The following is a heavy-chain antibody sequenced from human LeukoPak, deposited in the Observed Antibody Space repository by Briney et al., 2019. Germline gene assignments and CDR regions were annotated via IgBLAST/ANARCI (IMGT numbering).Heavy chain of an antibody. CDR2: ISAYNGNT. J-gene: IGHJ6*02. V-gene: IGHV1-18*01. CDR3: ARDPGLTHYDILTGWDV. Sequence: GASVKVSCKASGYTFTSYGISWVRQAPGQGLEWMGWISAYNGNTNYAQKLQGRVTMTTDTSTSTAYMELRSLRSDDTAVYYCARDPGLTHYDILTGWDVWGQGTTVTVSS. CDR1: GYTFTSYG. D-gene: IGHD3-9*01.